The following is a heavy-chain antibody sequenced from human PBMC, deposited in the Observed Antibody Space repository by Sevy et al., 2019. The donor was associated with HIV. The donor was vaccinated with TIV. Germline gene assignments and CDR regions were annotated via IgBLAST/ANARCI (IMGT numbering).Heavy chain of an antibody. Sequence: GGSLRLSYAASGFTFSSYAMLWVRQAPGKGLEWVAVISYDGSNKYYADSVKGRFTISRDNSKNTLYLQMNSLRAEDTAVYYCARVYGGPYDFWSGYMDVWGKGTTVTVSS. CDR1: GFTFSSYA. V-gene: IGHV3-30-3*01. D-gene: IGHD3-3*01. CDR2: ISYDGSNK. J-gene: IGHJ6*03. CDR3: ARVYGGPYDFWSGYMDV.